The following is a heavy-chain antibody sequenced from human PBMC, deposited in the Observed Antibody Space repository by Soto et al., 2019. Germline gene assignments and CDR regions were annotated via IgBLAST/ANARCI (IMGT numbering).Heavy chain of an antibody. V-gene: IGHV3-23*01. D-gene: IGHD2-15*01. Sequence: GFLRVSCAASGLSFSSYAMCWVRQGPGKGLEWVAVVSIGGSTHYADSVRGRFTISRDNSKNTLSLKMNSLTAEDTAVYFCAKRRGAGGHFDYWGQGALVTVSS. CDR2: VSIGGST. J-gene: IGHJ4*02. CDR1: GLSFSSYA. CDR3: AKRRGAGGHFDY.